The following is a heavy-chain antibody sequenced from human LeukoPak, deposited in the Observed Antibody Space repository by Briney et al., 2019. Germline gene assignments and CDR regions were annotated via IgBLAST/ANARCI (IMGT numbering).Heavy chain of an antibody. CDR1: GFTFSSYS. J-gene: IGHJ4*02. Sequence: GGSLRLSCAASGFTFSSYSMNWVRQAPGEGLEWVSSIRGSSSNIYYADSVHGRFTISRDNAKNSLYLQMNSLSAEDTAVYFCARGLDYYDSPSDYWGQGTLVTVSS. CDR2: IRGSSSNI. CDR3: ARGLDYYDSPSDY. D-gene: IGHD3-22*01. V-gene: IGHV3-21*01.